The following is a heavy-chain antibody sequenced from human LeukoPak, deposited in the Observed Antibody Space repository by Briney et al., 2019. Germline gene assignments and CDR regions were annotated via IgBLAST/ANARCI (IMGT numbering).Heavy chain of an antibody. CDR1: GFTFSSYS. D-gene: IGHD1-7*01. J-gene: IGHJ3*02. V-gene: IGHV3-21*01. Sequence: GALRLSCAASGFTFSSYSMNWVRQAPGKGLEWVSSISSSSSYIYYADSVKGRFTISRDNAKNSLYLQINSLRAEDTAVYYCARVTGTDDAFDIWGQGTMVTVSS. CDR3: ARVTGTDDAFDI. CDR2: ISSSSSYI.